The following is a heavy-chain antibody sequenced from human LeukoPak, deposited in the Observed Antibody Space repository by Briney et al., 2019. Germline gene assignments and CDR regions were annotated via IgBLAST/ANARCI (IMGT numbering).Heavy chain of an antibody. D-gene: IGHD1-26*01. J-gene: IGHJ4*02. Sequence: PGGSLRLSCAASGFTFSSYGMHWVRQAPGKGLEWVAVIWYDGSNKYYADSMKGRFTISRDNSKNTLYLQMNSLRAEDTAVYYCASRTSSGGSPDYWGQGTLVTVSS. V-gene: IGHV3-33*01. CDR3: ASRTSSGGSPDY. CDR1: GFTFSSYG. CDR2: IWYDGSNK.